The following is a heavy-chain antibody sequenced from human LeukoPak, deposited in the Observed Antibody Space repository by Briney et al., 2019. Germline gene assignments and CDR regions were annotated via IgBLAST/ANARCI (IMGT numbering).Heavy chain of an antibody. Sequence: SETLSLTCTVSGGSISSGSYYWSWIRQPAGKGLEWIGRIYTSGSTNYNPSLKRRVTISVDTSKNQFPLKLSSVTAADTAVYYCARDPWDYDILTGYYVNWFDPWGQGTLVTVSS. V-gene: IGHV4-61*02. D-gene: IGHD3-9*01. CDR3: ARDPWDYDILTGYYVNWFDP. CDR1: GGSISSGSYY. J-gene: IGHJ5*02. CDR2: IYTSGST.